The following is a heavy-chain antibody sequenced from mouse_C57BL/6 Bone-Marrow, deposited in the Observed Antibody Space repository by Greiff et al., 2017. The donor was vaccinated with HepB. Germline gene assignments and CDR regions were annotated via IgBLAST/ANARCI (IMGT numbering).Heavy chain of an antibody. D-gene: IGHD1-2*01. CDR2: ISSGGDCT. CDR1: GFTFTSYS. V-gene: IGHV5-9-1*02. Sequence: EVQLLEPGAGLVKPGGSLKLSCAASGFTFTSYSMPWVRQTPGQRLEWVAYISSGGDCTYYADTVKGRFTISRDNARNTLYLQMSSLKSEDTAMYYCTRNYYGGYFDVWGTGTTVTVSS. CDR3: TRNYYGGYFDV. J-gene: IGHJ1*03.